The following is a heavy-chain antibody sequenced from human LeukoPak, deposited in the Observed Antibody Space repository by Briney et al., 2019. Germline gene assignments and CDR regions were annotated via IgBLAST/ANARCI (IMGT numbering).Heavy chain of an antibody. CDR2: IYTSGST. V-gene: IGHV4-61*02. D-gene: IGHD2-21*02. CDR3: ARSHPGVVVTAIQSRYFDY. Sequence: SETLSLTCTVSGGSISSGSYYWSWIRQPAGKGLECIGRIYTSGSTNYNPSLKSRVTISVDTSKNQFSLKLSSVTAADTAVYYCARSHPGVVVTAIQSRYFDYWGQGTLVTVSS. CDR1: GGSISSGSYY. J-gene: IGHJ4*02.